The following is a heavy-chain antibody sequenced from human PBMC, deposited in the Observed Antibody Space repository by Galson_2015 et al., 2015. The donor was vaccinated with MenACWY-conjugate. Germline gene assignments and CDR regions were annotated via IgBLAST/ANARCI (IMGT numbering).Heavy chain of an antibody. CDR1: GGSISTPNYY. J-gene: IGHJ4*02. CDR2: ITYGGST. D-gene: IGHD1-14*01. Sequence: SETLSLTCSVSGGSISTPNYYWGWIRQPPGKGLEWIGEITYGGSTNYNPSLKSRVTVSVDTSKNQFSLKGSPVTAADTAVYYCARGRTNHDPGHPSFDYWGQGILVTVSS. CDR3: ARGRTNHDPGHPSFDY. V-gene: IGHV4-39*07.